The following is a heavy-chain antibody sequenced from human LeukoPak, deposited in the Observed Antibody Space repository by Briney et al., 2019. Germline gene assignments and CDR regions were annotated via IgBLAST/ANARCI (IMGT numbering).Heavy chain of an antibody. CDR3: ARGSGIAAARDYYYYMDV. CDR1: GGSITISNSY. V-gene: IGHV4-39*07. Sequence: SEILSLTCTVSGGSITISNSYWAWIRQPPGKGLEWIGSIYHGGTTYYNPSLKSRVTIAVDTSKNQFSLRVTSLSAADTAVYYCARGSGIAAARDYYYYMDVWGKGTTVTVSS. D-gene: IGHD6-13*01. J-gene: IGHJ6*03. CDR2: IYHGGTT.